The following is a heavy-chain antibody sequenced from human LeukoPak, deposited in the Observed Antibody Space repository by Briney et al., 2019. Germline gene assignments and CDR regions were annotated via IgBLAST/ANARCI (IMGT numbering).Heavy chain of an antibody. V-gene: IGHV3-30*02. CDR3: AKDSYGSGSYYKMFDY. J-gene: IGHJ4*02. D-gene: IGHD3-10*01. Sequence: GGSLRLSCAASGFTFSDYYMSWIRQAPGKGLEWVAFIRYDGSNKYYADSVKGRFTISRDNSKNTLYLQMNSLRAEDTAVYYCAKDSYGSGSYYKMFDYWGQGTLVTVSS. CDR2: IRYDGSNK. CDR1: GFTFSDYY.